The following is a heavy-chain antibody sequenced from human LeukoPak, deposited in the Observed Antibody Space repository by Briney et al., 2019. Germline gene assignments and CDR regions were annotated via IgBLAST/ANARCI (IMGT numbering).Heavy chain of an antibody. CDR1: VFTFGDYT. D-gene: IGHD5-18*01. J-gene: IGHJ4*02. CDR2: IRSKAYGGTT. Sequence: PGGSLRLSCTASVFTFGDYTMSWFRQAPGKGLEWVGLIRSKAYGGTTDYAASVKGRFTISGDESKSIAYLQMTSLKTEDTAVYYCANREGGYTYDPFDYWGQGTLVTVSS. V-gene: IGHV3-49*03. CDR3: ANREGGYTYDPFDY.